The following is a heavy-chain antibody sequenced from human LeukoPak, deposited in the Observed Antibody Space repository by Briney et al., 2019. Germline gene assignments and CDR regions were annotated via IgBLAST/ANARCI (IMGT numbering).Heavy chain of an antibody. Sequence: ASVKVSCKASGYTFTSYGISWVRQAPGQGLEWMGIINPSGGSTSYAQKFQGRVTMTRDTSTSTVYMELSSLRSEDTAVYYCARVLSAAAGIWFDPWGQGTLVTVSS. J-gene: IGHJ5*02. CDR3: ARVLSAAAGIWFDP. D-gene: IGHD6-13*01. V-gene: IGHV1-46*01. CDR2: INPSGGST. CDR1: GYTFTSYG.